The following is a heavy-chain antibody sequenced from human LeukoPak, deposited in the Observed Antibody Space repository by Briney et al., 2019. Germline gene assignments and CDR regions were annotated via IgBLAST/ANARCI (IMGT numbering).Heavy chain of an antibody. D-gene: IGHD3-16*01. CDR1: GFSFSDYD. V-gene: IGHV3-21*01. CDR3: GRAFPPLRTSSAGDL. J-gene: IGHJ1*01. CDR2: ISGRSSHV. Sequence: TGGSLRLSRSASGFSFSDYDMNWVRQAPGKRLEWVSAISGRSSHVYYGESVKGRFTISRDNAKNSLYLQLDSLGVEDTAVYYCGRAFPPLRTSSAGDLWGQGTLVTVSS.